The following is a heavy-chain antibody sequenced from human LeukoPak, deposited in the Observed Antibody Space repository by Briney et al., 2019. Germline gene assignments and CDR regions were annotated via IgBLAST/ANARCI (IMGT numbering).Heavy chain of an antibody. CDR1: GFTFSNAW. Sequence: GGSLGLSCAASGFTFSNAWMSWVRQAPGKGLEWVGRIKSKTDGGTTDYAAPVKGRFTISRDDSKNTLYLQMNSLKTEDTAVYYCTTDRGYCSGGSCYYGAFDYWGQGTLVTVSS. D-gene: IGHD2-15*01. CDR3: TTDRGYCSGGSCYYGAFDY. J-gene: IGHJ4*02. V-gene: IGHV3-15*01. CDR2: IKSKTDGGTT.